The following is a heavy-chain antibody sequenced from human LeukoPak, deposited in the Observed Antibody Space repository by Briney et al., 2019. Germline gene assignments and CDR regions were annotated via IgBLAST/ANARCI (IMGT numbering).Heavy chain of an antibody. J-gene: IGHJ4*02. V-gene: IGHV4-59*08. CDR3: ARHGSSWTKVFDY. CDR1: GGSISSYY. D-gene: IGHD6-13*01. CDR2: IYYSGST. Sequence: SETLSLTCTVSGGSISSYYWSWIWQPPGKGLEWIGYIYYSGSTNYNPSLKSRVTISVDTSKNQFSLKLSSVTAADTAVYYCARHGSSWTKVFDYWGQGTLVTVSS.